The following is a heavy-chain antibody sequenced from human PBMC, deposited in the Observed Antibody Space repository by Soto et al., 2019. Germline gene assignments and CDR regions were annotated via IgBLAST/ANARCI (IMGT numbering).Heavy chain of an antibody. J-gene: IGHJ4*02. CDR2: ISSSSTYI. D-gene: IGHD3-22*01. Sequence: EVQLVESGGGLVKPGGSLRLSCAASGFTFSSHSMNWVRQAPGKGLEWVSSISSSSTYIYYADSVKGLFNISSYNAKNPLYLQMTSLRAEDTAVYYCASHPRDSSGYWYYFDYWGQGTLVTVSS. CDR1: GFTFSSHS. CDR3: ASHPRDSSGYWYYFDY. V-gene: IGHV3-21*01.